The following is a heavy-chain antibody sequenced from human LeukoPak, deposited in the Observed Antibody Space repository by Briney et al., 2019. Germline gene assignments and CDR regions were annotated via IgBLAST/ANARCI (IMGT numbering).Heavy chain of an antibody. CDR3: ARSLDYDILTGYPRYYYGMDV. J-gene: IGHJ6*02. Sequence: SETLSLTCTVSSDSINNYYWSWIRQPAGKGLEWIGRISTSGNTNYNSSLQSRVTMSVDTSKNQFSLKLSSVTAADTAVYYCARSLDYDILTGYPRYYYGMDVWGQGTTVTVSS. V-gene: IGHV4-4*07. CDR1: SDSINNYY. CDR2: ISTSGNT. D-gene: IGHD3-9*01.